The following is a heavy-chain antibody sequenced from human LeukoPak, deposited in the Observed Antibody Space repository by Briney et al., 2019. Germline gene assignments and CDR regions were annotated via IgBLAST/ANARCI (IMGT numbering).Heavy chain of an antibody. V-gene: IGHV1-46*01. Sequence: GASVKVSCKASGYTFTSYYMHWVRQAPGQGLEWMGIINPSGGSTSYAQKFQGRVTITADKSTSTAYMELSSLRSEDTAVYYCARDLDYDGSSSLSFDYWGQGTLVTVSS. D-gene: IGHD6-6*01. CDR2: INPSGGST. CDR1: GYTFTSYY. CDR3: ARDLDYDGSSSLSFDY. J-gene: IGHJ4*02.